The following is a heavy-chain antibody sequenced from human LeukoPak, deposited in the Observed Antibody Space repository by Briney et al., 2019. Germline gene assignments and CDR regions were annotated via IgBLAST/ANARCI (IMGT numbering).Heavy chain of an antibody. CDR2: IYYSGST. V-gene: IGHV4-39*01. CDR1: SGSISSSSYY. CDR3: ARLNRDVLLWFGAGGFDP. D-gene: IGHD3-10*01. J-gene: IGHJ5*02. Sequence: PSETLSLTCTVSSGSISSSSYYWGRIRQPPGKGLEWIGSIYYSGSTYYNPSLKSRVTISVDTSKNQFSLKLSSVTAADTAVYYCARLNRDVLLWFGAGGFDPWGQGSLFTVSS.